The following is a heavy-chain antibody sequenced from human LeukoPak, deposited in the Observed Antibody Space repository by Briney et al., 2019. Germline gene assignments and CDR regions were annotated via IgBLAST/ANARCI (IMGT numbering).Heavy chain of an antibody. CDR3: ARASFLPEWLLHTGEYFDY. D-gene: IGHD3-3*01. J-gene: IGHJ4*02. CDR2: IKQDGSEK. CDR1: GFTFSSYW. Sequence: GGSLRLSCAASGFTFSSYWMSWVRQAPGKGLEWVANIKQDGSEKYYVDSVKGRFTISRDNAKNSLYLQMNSMRAEDTAVYYCARASFLPEWLLHTGEYFDYWGQGTLVTVSS. V-gene: IGHV3-7*01.